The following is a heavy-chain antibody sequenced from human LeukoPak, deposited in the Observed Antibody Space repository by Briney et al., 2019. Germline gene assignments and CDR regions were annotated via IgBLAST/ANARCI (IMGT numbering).Heavy chain of an antibody. CDR3: ARGGAVAAYFQH. Sequence: SETLSLTCTVSGGSISSSSYYWGWIRQPPGKGLEWIGSIYYSGSTYYNPSLTSRVTISVDTSKNQFSLKLNSVTAADTAVYYCARGGAVAAYFQHWGQGTLVTVSS. D-gene: IGHD6-19*01. V-gene: IGHV4-39*07. CDR2: IYYSGST. CDR1: GGSISSSSYY. J-gene: IGHJ1*01.